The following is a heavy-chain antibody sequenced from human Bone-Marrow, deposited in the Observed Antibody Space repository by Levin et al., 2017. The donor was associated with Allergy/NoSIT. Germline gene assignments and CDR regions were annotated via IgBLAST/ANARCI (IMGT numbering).Heavy chain of an antibody. J-gene: IGHJ4*02. Sequence: GGSLRLSCAASGLIFSNYGMHWVRQAPGKGLEWVAVIWYDGSNKYYADSVKGRFTISRDNSRNMLYLQMNSLRAEDAAVYYCAREERDFGLDHWGQGTLVTVSS. V-gene: IGHV3-33*01. CDR1: GLIFSNYG. CDR3: AREERDFGLDH. CDR2: IWYDGSNK. D-gene: IGHD1-1*01.